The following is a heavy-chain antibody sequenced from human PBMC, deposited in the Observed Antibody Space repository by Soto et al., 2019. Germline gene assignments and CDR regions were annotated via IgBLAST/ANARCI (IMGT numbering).Heavy chain of an antibody. J-gene: IGHJ4*02. CDR3: ASRVSGYYFDY. D-gene: IGHD3-10*01. CDR2: IYHSGST. CDR1: GGSISSSNW. Sequence: SETLSLTCAVSGGSISSSNWWGWVRQPPGQGLEWIGEIYHSGSTNHNPSLKSRVTISVDKSKNQFSLKLSSVTAADTAVYYCASRVSGYYFDYWGQGTLVTV. V-gene: IGHV4-4*02.